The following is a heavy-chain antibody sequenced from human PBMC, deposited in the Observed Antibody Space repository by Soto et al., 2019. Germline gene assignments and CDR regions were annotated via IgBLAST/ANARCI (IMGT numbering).Heavy chain of an antibody. D-gene: IGHD2-8*01. CDR3: VSQRTSVLTQAYFDY. Sequence: SETLSLTCTVSGGSVSNSNYYWGRIRQSPGKGLEWIGSVYYRGRSYSKSSVKSRVTISADTSKNQFSMNLNSVTASDTAVYYCVSQRTSVLTQAYFDYWGPGALVTVSS. CDR1: GGSVSNSNYY. CDR2: VYYRGRS. J-gene: IGHJ4*02. V-gene: IGHV4-39*01.